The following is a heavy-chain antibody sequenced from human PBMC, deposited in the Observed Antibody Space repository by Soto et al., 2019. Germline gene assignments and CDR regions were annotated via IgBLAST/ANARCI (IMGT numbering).Heavy chain of an antibody. CDR1: GYTFTGYY. CDR3: ARQVGSSSPYNWFDP. J-gene: IGHJ5*02. Sequence: VASVKVSCKASGYTFTGYYMHWVRQAPGQGLEWMGWINPNSGGTNYAQKFQGRVTMTRDTSISTAYMELSRLRSDDTAVYYCARQVGSSSPYNWFDPWGQGTLVTVSS. V-gene: IGHV1-2*02. CDR2: INPNSGGT. D-gene: IGHD6-6*01.